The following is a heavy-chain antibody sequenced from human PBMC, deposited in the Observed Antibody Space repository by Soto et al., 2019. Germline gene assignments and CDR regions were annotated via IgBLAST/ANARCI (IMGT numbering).Heavy chain of an antibody. CDR2: IHYSGST. V-gene: IGHV4-61*01. CDR3: ARDVIKFWGVYYGYVGKNFYDGMAV. D-gene: IGHD3-3*01. CDR1: GGSVSSGSYY. J-gene: IGHJ6*04. Sequence: SETLSLTCTVSGGSVSSGSYYWSWIRQPPGKGLEWIGYIHYSGSTNYNPSLKSRVTISVDTSKNQISLKLSSVTAADTAVYYCARDVIKFWGVYYGYVGKNFYDGMAVGGKGTRAT.